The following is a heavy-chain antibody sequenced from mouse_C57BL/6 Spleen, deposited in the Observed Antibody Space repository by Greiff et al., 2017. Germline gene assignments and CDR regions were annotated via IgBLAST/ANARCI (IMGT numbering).Heavy chain of an antibody. Sequence: VQLQQPGAELVRPGTSVKLSCKASGYTFTSYWMHWVKQRTEQGLEWIGRIDPEDGENKYAPKFQGKATITADTSSNTAYLQLSSLTSEDTAVYYCAPLTVVATSFDYLGQGTTLTVSS. CDR3: APLTVVATSFDY. D-gene: IGHD1-1*01. CDR1: GYTFTSYW. J-gene: IGHJ2*01. CDR2: IDPEDGEN. V-gene: IGHV14-2*01.